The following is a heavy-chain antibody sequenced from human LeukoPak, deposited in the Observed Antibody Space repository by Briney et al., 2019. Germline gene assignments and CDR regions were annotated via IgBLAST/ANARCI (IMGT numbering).Heavy chain of an antibody. V-gene: IGHV4-39*07. CDR3: ARDPAGTWPFDI. Sequence: SETLSLTCTVSGGSISSSSYYWGWIRQPPGKGLEWIGSIYYSGSTYYNPSLKSRVTISVDASKNQFSLKLSSVTAADTAVYYCARDPAGTWPFDIWGQGTMVTVSS. D-gene: IGHD6-13*01. CDR1: GGSISSSSYY. CDR2: IYYSGST. J-gene: IGHJ3*02.